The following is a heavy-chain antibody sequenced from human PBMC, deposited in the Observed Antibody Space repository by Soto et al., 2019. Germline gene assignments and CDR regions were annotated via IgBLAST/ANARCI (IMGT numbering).Heavy chain of an antibody. D-gene: IGHD3-10*01. J-gene: IGHJ4*02. CDR1: GFTFSNAW. CDR3: TTTPHSLVRGRGY. Sequence: EVQLVESGGDLVKPGGSLRLSCAASGFTFSNAWMNWVRQGPGKGLEWVGRIKSKTDGGTTDYAAPVKGRFTISRDDSKNTLYLQMHSLKTEDTAVYYCTTTPHSLVRGRGYWGQGTLVTVSS. CDR2: IKSKTDGGTT. V-gene: IGHV3-15*07.